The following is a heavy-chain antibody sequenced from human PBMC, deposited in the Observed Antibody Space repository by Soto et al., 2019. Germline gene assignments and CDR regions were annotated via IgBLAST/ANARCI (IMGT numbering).Heavy chain of an antibody. CDR2: IYHSGST. D-gene: IGHD1-26*01. V-gene: IGHV4-4*02. Sequence: SETLSLTCAISGGSISNTNWWSWVRQPPGKGLEWIGEIYHSGSTNYNPSLKSRLTISVDKSRDQFSLRLSSVTAADTAVYYCDSRLGAKRFDNSGQGILVTVYS. J-gene: IGHJ4*02. CDR3: DSRLGAKRFDN. CDR1: GGSISNTNW.